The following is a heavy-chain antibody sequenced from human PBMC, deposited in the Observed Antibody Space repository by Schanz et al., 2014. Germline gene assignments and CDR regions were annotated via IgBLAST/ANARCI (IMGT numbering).Heavy chain of an antibody. J-gene: IGHJ4*02. V-gene: IGHV1-2*02. Sequence: QVQLVQSGPAVKKPGASMKVSCLASGYSFTEYFLHWVRQAPGQGLEWMGWINPNSGETNYEQKFKGRVTLTSDXXXSTAFMELSGLTXXXXXTYFCARARSPRFPSXXYWGQGTLLIVSS. D-gene: IGHD3-3*01. CDR2: INPNSGET. CDR3: ARARSPRFPSXXY. CDR1: GYSFTEYF.